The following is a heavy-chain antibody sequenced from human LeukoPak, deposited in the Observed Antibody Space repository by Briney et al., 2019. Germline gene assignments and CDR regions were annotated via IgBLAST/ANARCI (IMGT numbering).Heavy chain of an antibody. J-gene: IGHJ5*01. D-gene: IGHD4-11*01. CDR2: IYSGGST. CDR3: ARDLQLES. CDR1: GFTFSSSY. Sequence: GGSLRLSCAASGFTFSSSYMSWVRQAPGKGLEWVSVIYSGGSTYYADSVKGRFTISRDNSKNTLCLQMNSLRAEDTAVYYCARDLQLESWGQGTLVTVSS. V-gene: IGHV3-53*01.